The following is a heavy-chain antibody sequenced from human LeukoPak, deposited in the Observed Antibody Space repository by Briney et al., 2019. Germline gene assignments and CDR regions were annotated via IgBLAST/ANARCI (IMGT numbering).Heavy chain of an antibody. J-gene: IGHJ4*02. CDR3: ARAQNDNCSSTSCYADY. D-gene: IGHD2-2*01. V-gene: IGHV4-34*01. Sequence: SETLSLTCAVYGGSFSGYYWSWIRQPPGKGLEWIGEINHSGSTNYNPSLKSRVTISVDTSKNQFSLKLSSVTAADTAVYYCARAQNDNCSSTSCYADYWGQGTLVTVSS. CDR2: INHSGST. CDR1: GGSFSGYY.